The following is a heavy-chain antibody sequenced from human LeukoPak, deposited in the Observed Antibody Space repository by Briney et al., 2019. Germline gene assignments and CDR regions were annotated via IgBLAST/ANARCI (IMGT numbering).Heavy chain of an antibody. CDR3: ARVDTIRFTGY. D-gene: IGHD5-18*01. CDR2: INHSGST. CDR1: GGSFSGYY. Sequence: SETLSLTCAVYGGSFSGYYWSWIRQPPGKGLEWIGEINHSGSTNYNPSLKSRVTISVDTSKNQFSLKLSSVTAADTAVYYCARVDTIRFTGYWGQGTLVTVSS. J-gene: IGHJ4*02. V-gene: IGHV4-34*01.